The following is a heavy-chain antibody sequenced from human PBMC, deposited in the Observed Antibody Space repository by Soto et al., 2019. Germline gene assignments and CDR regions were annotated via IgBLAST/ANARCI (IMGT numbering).Heavy chain of an antibody. CDR3: AKVAKSGAVIEYFDS. Sequence: RLSCGGSGFTFANFGMGWVRQAPGKGLYWVSGISSSGRRTYYADSVKGRFTISRDNSKGTLYLQMDSLRADDTAVYYCAKVAKSGAVIEYFDSWGQGSLVTVSS. CDR1: GFTFANFG. CDR2: ISSSGRRT. V-gene: IGHV3-23*01. D-gene: IGHD3-3*01. J-gene: IGHJ4*02.